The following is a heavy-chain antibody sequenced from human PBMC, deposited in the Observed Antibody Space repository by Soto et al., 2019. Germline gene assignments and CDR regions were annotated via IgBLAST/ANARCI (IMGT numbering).Heavy chain of an antibody. V-gene: IGHV3-23*01. CDR1: GFTFSSYA. J-gene: IGHJ4*02. Sequence: GGSLRLSCAASGFTFSSYAMTWVRQAPGKGLEWVSGISGSGGSTYYADSVKGRFTISRDNSKNTLYLQMNSLRAEGTAVYYCAKDRIAAVGCFDYWGQGTRVTVSS. CDR3: AKDRIAAVGCFDY. D-gene: IGHD6-13*01. CDR2: ISGSGGST.